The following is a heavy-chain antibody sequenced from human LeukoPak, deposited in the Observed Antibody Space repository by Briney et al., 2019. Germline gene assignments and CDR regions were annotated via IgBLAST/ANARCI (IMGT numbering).Heavy chain of an antibody. CDR3: ARHQILFAGYCSSTSCHRGGYFDY. CDR2: INHSGST. D-gene: IGHD2-2*02. J-gene: IGHJ4*02. Sequence: PSETLSLTCAVYGGSFSGYYWSWIRQPPGKGLEWIGEINHSGSTNYNPSLKSRVTISVDTSKNQFSLKLSSVTAADTAVYYCARHQILFAGYCSSTSCHRGGYFDYWGQGTLVTVSS. V-gene: IGHV4-34*01. CDR1: GGSFSGYY.